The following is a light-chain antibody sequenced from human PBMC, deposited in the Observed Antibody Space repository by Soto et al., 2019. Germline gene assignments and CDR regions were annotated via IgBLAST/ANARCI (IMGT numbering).Light chain of an antibody. Sequence: QSALAQPPSASGSPGQSVTISCTGSGSDIGAYNFVSWYQQHPGKAPKLMIFGVTERPSGVPDRFSGSKSGNTASLTVSGLQADDEAIYYCSSYTSSSTHVVFGGGTQLTVL. CDR3: SSYTSSSTHVV. J-gene: IGLJ2*01. V-gene: IGLV2-8*01. CDR1: GSDIGAYNF. CDR2: GVT.